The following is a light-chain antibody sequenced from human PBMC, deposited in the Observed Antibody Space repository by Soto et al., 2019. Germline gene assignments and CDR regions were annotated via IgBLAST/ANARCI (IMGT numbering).Light chain of an antibody. Sequence: QSAVTQPACVSGSPGQSITISCTGTSSDVGAYYSVSWYQHHPGKAPKLIIYGVTNRPSGVSNRFSGSKSGNTASLTISGLQAEDEADYHCSSYTSGSSHYVFGTGTKV. CDR3: SSYTSGSSHYV. V-gene: IGLV2-14*01. CDR1: SSDVGAYYS. CDR2: GVT. J-gene: IGLJ1*01.